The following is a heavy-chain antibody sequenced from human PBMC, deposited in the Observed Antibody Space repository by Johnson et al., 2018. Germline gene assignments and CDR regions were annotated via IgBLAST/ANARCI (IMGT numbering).Heavy chain of an antibody. CDR2: ISSSSSSI. Sequence: VQLVESGGGLVKPGGSLRLSCAASGFTFSSYSMNWVRQAPGKGLEWVSSISSSSSSIYYADAVKGRFTISRDNAKNSLYLQMNSLRAEDTAVYYWASGAGWNYLYGMDVWGQGTTVTVSS. V-gene: IGHV3-21*01. CDR3: ASGAGWNYLYGMDV. J-gene: IGHJ6*02. D-gene: IGHD6-19*01. CDR1: GFTFSSYS.